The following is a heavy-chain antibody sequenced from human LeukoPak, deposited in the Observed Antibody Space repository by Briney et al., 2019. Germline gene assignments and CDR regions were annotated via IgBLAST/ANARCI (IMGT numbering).Heavy chain of an antibody. V-gene: IGHV1-18*01. J-gene: IGHJ4*02. D-gene: IGHD2-21*02. CDR1: GYTFTSYG. CDR3: ARDRGDYKTYDY. CDR2: ISAYNGNT. Sequence: GASVKVSCKASGYTFTSYGISWVRQSPGQGLEWMGWISAYNGNTNYAQKLQGRVTMTTDTSTSTAYEELRSLRSDDTAVYYCARDRGDYKTYDYWGQGTLVTVSS.